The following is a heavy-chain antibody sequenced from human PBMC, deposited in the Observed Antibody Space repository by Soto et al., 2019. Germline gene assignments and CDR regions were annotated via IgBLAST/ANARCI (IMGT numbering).Heavy chain of an antibody. Sequence: QVQLQQSGPGLVKPSQTLSLTCAISGDSVSSNSAAWNWIRQSPSRGLEWLGRAYYRSQWYYDSAVFVRSRSTVIPDTSKNQCSLQLSSVTPEDTAVYCCTKQKGDSRTYNGMDVWGQGTTVIVSS. CDR1: GDSVSSNSAA. CDR3: TKQKGDSRTYNGMDV. V-gene: IGHV6-1*01. CDR2: AYYRSQWYY. J-gene: IGHJ6*02. D-gene: IGHD2-21*02.